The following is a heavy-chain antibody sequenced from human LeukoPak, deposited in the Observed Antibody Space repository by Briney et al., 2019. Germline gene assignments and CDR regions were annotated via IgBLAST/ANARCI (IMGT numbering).Heavy chain of an antibody. CDR3: AREKSSGLYGGDFDY. CDR1: GGSISSYY. J-gene: IGHJ4*02. D-gene: IGHD6-19*01. V-gene: IGHV4-59*01. CDR2: IFYSGST. Sequence: SETLSLTCTVSGGSISSYYWSWIRQPPGKGLEWIGYIFYSGSTNYNPSLKSRVTISVDTSKSQFSLNLSSVTAADTAVYYCAREKSSGLYGGDFDYWGQGTLVTVSS.